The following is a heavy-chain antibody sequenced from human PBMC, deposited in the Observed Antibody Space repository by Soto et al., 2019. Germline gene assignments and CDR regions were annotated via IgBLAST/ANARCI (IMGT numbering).Heavy chain of an antibody. D-gene: IGHD3-3*01. CDR1: GGSFSGYY. CDR3: ARGHYDFWSGYFATIDY. V-gene: IGHV4-34*01. J-gene: IGHJ4*02. Sequence: SETLSLTCTVYGGSFSGYYWSWIRQPPGKGLDWIGEINHSGSTTYNPSLKSRVTISVDTSKDQFSLKLTSMTAADTAVYYCARGHYDFWSGYFATIDYWGQGTLVTVSS. CDR2: INHSGST.